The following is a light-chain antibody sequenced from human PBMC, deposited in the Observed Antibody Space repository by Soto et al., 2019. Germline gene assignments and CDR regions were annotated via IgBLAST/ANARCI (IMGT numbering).Light chain of an antibody. CDR3: QQRSNWPLT. CDR2: DAS. Sequence: DIVMTQSPDSLAVSLGERATINCKSSQSVSSNLAWYQQKPGQAPRLLIYDASNRATGIPARFSGSGSGTDFTLTISSLEPEDFAVYYCQQRSNWPLTFGQGTRLEI. J-gene: IGKJ5*01. V-gene: IGKV3-11*01. CDR1: QSVSSN.